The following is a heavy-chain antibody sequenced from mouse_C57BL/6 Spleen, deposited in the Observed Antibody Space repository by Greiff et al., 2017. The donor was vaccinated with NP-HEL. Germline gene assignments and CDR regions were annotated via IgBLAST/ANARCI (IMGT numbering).Heavy chain of an antibody. CDR2: IDPSDSYT. CDR3: ASYGPYYFDY. D-gene: IGHD1-1*02. Sequence: VQLQQPGAELVMPGASVKLSCKASGYTFTSYWMHWVKQRPGQGLEWIGEIDPSDSYTNYNQKFKGKSTLTVDKSSSTAYMQLSSLTSEDSAVYYCASYGPYYFDYWGQGTTLTVSS. J-gene: IGHJ2*01. CDR1: GYTFTSYW. V-gene: IGHV1-69*01.